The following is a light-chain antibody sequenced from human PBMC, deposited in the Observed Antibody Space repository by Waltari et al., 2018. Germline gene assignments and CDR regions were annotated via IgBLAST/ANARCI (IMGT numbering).Light chain of an antibody. V-gene: IGLV2-14*03. J-gene: IGLJ1*01. Sequence: QSALTQPASVSGSPGQSITISCTGTSSYVGGYNFVSWYQQYPGKAPQLFIYDVSARPSGASDRFSGSKSGNTASLVISGLQPEDEADYYCSSYTATRHYVFGTGTKVTVL. CDR2: DVS. CDR1: SSYVGGYNF. CDR3: SSYTATRHYV.